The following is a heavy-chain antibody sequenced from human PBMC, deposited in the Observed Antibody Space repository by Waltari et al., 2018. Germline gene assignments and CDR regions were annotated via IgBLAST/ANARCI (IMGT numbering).Heavy chain of an antibody. CDR1: GYTFTSSD. CDR2: MNPNSGNT. Sequence: QVQLVQSGAEVKKPGASVTVSCKASGYTFTSSDLNWVRPATGQGLELMGWMNPNSGNTGYEQKFQGRVIITRNTSISTAYMELSSLRSEDTAVYYCARGQVYSSSSWFDPWGQGTLVTVSS. D-gene: IGHD6-6*01. V-gene: IGHV1-8*03. CDR3: ARGQVYSSSSWFDP. J-gene: IGHJ5*02.